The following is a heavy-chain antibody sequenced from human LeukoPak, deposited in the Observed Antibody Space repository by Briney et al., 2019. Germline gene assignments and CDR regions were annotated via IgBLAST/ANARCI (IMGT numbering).Heavy chain of an antibody. CDR3: VAEKQAPPGDYYDGLDV. CDR2: IYYSGST. CDR1: GGPISSYY. V-gene: IGHV4-59*08. Sequence: PSETLSLTCTVSGGPISSYYWSWIRQPPGKGLEWIGYIYYSGSTNYNPSLKSRVTISVDTSKNQFSLKLSSVTAADTAVYYCVAEKQAPPGDYYDGLDVWGQGTTVTVSS. J-gene: IGHJ6*02.